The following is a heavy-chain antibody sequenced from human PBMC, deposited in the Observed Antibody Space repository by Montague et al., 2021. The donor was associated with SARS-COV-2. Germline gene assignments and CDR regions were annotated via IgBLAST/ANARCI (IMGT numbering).Heavy chain of an antibody. J-gene: IGHJ6*03. V-gene: IGHV4-34*01. Sequence: SETLSLTCAVYGGSFSGWYWSWVRQPPGKGLEWIGEINRRGNTIYKPSLKSRVTISEDTSKSQFSLKLSSVTAADTAVYYCARGGGNILTNYFYYYYLDVWGTGTIVPVSS. CDR1: GGSFSGWY. CDR3: ARGGGNILTNYFYYYYLDV. CDR2: INRRGNT. D-gene: IGHD4-23*01.